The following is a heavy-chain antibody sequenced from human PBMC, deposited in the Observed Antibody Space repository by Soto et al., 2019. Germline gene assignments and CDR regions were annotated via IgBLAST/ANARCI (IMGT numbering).Heavy chain of an antibody. CDR2: IIPILGIA. V-gene: IGHV1-69*02. D-gene: IGHD6-13*01. J-gene: IGHJ5*02. Sequence: QVQLVQYGAEVKKPGSSVKVSCKASGGTFSSYTISWVRQAPGQGLEWMGRIIPILGIANYAQKVQGRVTITADKSTSTAYMALSSLRSEDTAVYYCARLLAAAGTTPYNWFDPWGQGTLVTVSS. CDR3: ARLLAAAGTTPYNWFDP. CDR1: GGTFSSYT.